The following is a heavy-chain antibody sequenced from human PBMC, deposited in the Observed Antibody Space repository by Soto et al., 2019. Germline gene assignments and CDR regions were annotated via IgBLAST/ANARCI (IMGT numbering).Heavy chain of an antibody. CDR3: ARDPPITGSLRGTPLMAV. V-gene: IGHV1-18*04. CDR2: ISAYNGDT. D-gene: IGHD1-20*01. CDR1: GYAFNSYG. J-gene: IGHJ6*02. Sequence: QIQLVHSEAEVKKPGASVKVSCKASGYAFNSYGYSWVRQAPGQGLEWMGWISAYNGDTNVPQKFQGRVTMTTDTSTSTAYMELRSLISDDTAVYYCARDPPITGSLRGTPLMAVWGQGTTVTVSS.